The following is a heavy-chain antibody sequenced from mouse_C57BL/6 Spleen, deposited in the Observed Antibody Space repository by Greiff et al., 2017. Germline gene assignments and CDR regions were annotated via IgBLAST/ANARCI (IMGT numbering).Heavy chain of an antibody. J-gene: IGHJ1*03. CDR1: GFTFSSYT. Sequence: EVMLVESGGGLVKPGGSLKLSCAASGFTFSSYTMSWVRQTPEKRLEWVATISGGGGNTYYPDSVKGRFTISRDNAKNTLYLQMSSLRSEDTALYYCARHGGYYWYFDVWGTGTTVTVSS. D-gene: IGHD1-1*02. V-gene: IGHV5-9*01. CDR3: ARHGGYYWYFDV. CDR2: ISGGGGNT.